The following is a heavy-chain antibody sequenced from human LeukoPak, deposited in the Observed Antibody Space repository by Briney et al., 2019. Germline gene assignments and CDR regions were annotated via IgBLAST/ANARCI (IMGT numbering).Heavy chain of an antibody. CDR2: ISSSGRSI. J-gene: IGHJ5*02. CDR1: GFTLSAYS. CDR3: ATPSDYYDRGT. V-gene: IGHV3-48*02. Sequence: PGGSLRLSCAASGFTLSAYSMKWVRQAPGKGLEGGSYISSSGRSIFYADSVKGRFTVSRENPRNTLFLRMNSLREEDTALYYCATPSDYYDRGTWGQGTPVTVSS. D-gene: IGHD3-22*01.